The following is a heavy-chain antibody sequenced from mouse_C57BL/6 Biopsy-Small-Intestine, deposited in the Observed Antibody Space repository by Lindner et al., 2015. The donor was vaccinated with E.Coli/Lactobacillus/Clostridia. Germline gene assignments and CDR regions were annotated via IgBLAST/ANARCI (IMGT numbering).Heavy chain of an antibody. CDR1: GYAFTNYL. D-gene: IGHD2-10*02. Sequence: VQLQESGAELVRPGTSVKVSCKASGYAFTNYLIEWVKQRPGQGLEWIGVINPGSGGTNYNEKFKGKATLTADKSSSTAYMQLSSLTSEDSAVYFCARPQGYGNYEGNYWGQGTTLTVSS. CDR3: ARPQGYGNYEGNY. J-gene: IGHJ2*01. V-gene: IGHV1-54*01. CDR2: INPGSGGT.